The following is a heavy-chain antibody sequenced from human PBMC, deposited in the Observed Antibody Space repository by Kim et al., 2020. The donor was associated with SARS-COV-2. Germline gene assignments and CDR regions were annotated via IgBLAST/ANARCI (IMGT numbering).Heavy chain of an antibody. V-gene: IGHV4-39*01. CDR1: GGSISSSSYY. D-gene: IGHD2-8*02. J-gene: IGHJ4*02. CDR2: IYYSGST. Sequence: SETLSLTCTVSGGSISSSSYYWGWIRQPPGKGLERIGSIYYSGSTYYNPSLKSRVTISVDTSKNQFSLKLSSVTAADTAVYYCARHGGRSIVLVVYAAYFDYWGQRPLLTVSS. CDR3: ARHGGRSIVLVVYAAYFDY.